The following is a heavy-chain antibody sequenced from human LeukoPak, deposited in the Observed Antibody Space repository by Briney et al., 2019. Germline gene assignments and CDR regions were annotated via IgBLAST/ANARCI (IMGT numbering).Heavy chain of an antibody. CDR3: ARDPRDSSGYYGYFQH. V-gene: IGHV3-21*01. CDR1: GFTFSSYS. CDR2: ISSSSSYI. Sequence: GGSLRLSCAASGFTFSSYSMNWVRQAPGKGLEWVSSISSSSSYIYYADSVKGRFTISRDNAKNSLYLQMNSLRAEDTAVYYCARDPRDSSGYYGYFQHWGQGTLVTVSS. J-gene: IGHJ1*01. D-gene: IGHD3-22*01.